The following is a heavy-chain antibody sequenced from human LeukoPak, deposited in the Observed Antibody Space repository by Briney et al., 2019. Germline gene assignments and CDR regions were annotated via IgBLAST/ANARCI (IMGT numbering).Heavy chain of an antibody. D-gene: IGHD6-6*01. V-gene: IGHV4-31*03. CDR3: ARSFPYSSSFDP. J-gene: IGHJ5*02. CDR2: IYYSGST. CDR1: GGSISSGGYY. Sequence: SQTLSLTCTVSGGSISSGGYYWSWIRQHPGKGLERIGYIYYSGSTYYNPSLKSRVTISVDTSKNQFSLKLSSVTAADTAVYYCARSFPYSSSFDPWGQGTLVTVSS.